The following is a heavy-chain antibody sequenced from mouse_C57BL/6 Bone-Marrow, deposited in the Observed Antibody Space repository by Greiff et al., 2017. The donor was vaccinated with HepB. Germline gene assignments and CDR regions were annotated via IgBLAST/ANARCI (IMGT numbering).Heavy chain of an antibody. D-gene: IGHD1-1*01. J-gene: IGHJ1*03. V-gene: IGHV1-64*01. CDR1: GYTFTGYW. Sequence: QVQLKQPGAELVKPGASVKLSCKASGYTFTGYWMHWVKQRPGQGLEWIGMIHPNSGSTNYNEKFKSKATLTVDKSSSTAYMQLSSLTSEDSAVYYCASYYYGVARYWYFDVWGTGTTVTVSS. CDR3: ASYYYGVARYWYFDV. CDR2: IHPNSGST.